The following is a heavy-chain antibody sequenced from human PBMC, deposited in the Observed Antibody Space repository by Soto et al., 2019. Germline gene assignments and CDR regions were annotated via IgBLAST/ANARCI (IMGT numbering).Heavy chain of an antibody. D-gene: IGHD3-9*01. V-gene: IGHV3-66*01. CDR3: ARVIRHYDILTGYSYTGFDY. CDR1: GFTVSSNY. Sequence: GESLKISCAASGFTVSSNYMSWVRQAPGKGLEWVSVIYSGGSTYYADSVKGRFTISRDNSKNTLYLQMNSLRAEDTAVYYCARVIRHYDILTGYSYTGFDYWGQGTLVTVSS. J-gene: IGHJ4*02. CDR2: IYSGGST.